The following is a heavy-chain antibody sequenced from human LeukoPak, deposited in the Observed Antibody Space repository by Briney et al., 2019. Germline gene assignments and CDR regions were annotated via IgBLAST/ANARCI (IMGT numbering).Heavy chain of an antibody. D-gene: IGHD4-23*01. Sequence: GGSLRLSCAISGFTVSSNYMSWVRQAPGKGLEWVSVIYSGGITDYAYSVKGRFTISTDNSKNTLHLQINNLKAEETDLYYCVRVVIRPYYFDYWGQGTLVTVSS. CDR1: GFTVSSNY. J-gene: IGHJ4*02. CDR3: VRVVIRPYYFDY. CDR2: IYSGGIT. V-gene: IGHV3-66*01.